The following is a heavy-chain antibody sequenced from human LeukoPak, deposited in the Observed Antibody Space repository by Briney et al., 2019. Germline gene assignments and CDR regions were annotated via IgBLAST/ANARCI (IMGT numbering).Heavy chain of an antibody. CDR2: INPNSGGT. V-gene: IGHV1-2*02. CDR1: GYTFTGYY. D-gene: IGHD2-8*01. Sequence: GASVKVSCKASGYTFTGYYMHWVRQAPGQGFEWMGWINPNSGGTNYAQKFQGRVTMTRDTSISTAYMELSRLRSDDTAVYYCAWGIGIGTVLMVHGNMDVWGKGTTVTVSS. CDR3: AWGIGIGTVLMVHGNMDV. J-gene: IGHJ6*03.